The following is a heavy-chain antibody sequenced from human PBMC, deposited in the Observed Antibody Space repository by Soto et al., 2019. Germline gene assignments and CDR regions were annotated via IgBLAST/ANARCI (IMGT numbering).Heavy chain of an antibody. Sequence: QVQLVQSGAEVRMPGSSVKVSCHSSGDSFNDYPVTWVGQAPGQGLEWMGGTIPVSGTTNYAQEFQGRVTITADVSTSTVYMELSSLKYEDTALYYCASSYGVSWYGDFWGQGTLVTVSS. CDR1: GDSFNDYP. CDR3: ASSYGVSWYGDF. CDR2: TIPVSGTT. V-gene: IGHV1-69*01. D-gene: IGHD6-13*01. J-gene: IGHJ4*02.